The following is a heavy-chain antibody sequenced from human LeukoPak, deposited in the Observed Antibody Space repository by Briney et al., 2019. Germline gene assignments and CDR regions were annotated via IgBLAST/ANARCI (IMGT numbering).Heavy chain of an antibody. CDR1: GFTFSRHG. CDR2: LSHDGSKK. CDR3: ARGLGGYNTVNY. V-gene: IGHV3-30*03. D-gene: IGHD5-12*01. Sequence: GRSLRLSCAPSGFTFSRHGMHWVRQAPGKGLEWVAILSHDGSKKYYADSVKGRFTISRDNSRNTLYLQMNGLRAEDTAVYYCARGLGGYNTVNYWGQGTLVTVSS. J-gene: IGHJ4*02.